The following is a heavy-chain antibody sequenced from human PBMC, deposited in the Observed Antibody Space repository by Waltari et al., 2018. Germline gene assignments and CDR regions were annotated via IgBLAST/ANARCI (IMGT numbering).Heavy chain of an antibody. CDR2: IYYRGST. CDR3: ARHVSGYCSSTSCHSDY. J-gene: IGHJ4*02. V-gene: IGHV4-39*01. Sequence: QLQLQESGPGLVTPSETLSLICTVPGGSISSSSYYWGWIRQPPGEGLEWIGRIYYRGSTDYNPSLKSRVTISVETSKNQFSLKLSSVTAADTAVYYCARHVSGYCSSTSCHSDYWGQGTLVTVSS. D-gene: IGHD2-2*01. CDR1: GGSISSSSYY.